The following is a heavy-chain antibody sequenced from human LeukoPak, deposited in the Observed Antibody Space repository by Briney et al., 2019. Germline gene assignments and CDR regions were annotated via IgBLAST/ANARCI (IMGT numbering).Heavy chain of an antibody. D-gene: IGHD2-15*01. CDR3: AREVVEDGFDP. Sequence: HSGRSLRLSWAASGFTFSGYGMHWVRQAQGKGLEWVAVISYEGSNKYYADSLKGRFTISRDNSNYTVFLQMNSLRAEDTAVYYCAREVVEDGFDPWGQGTLVTVSS. CDR2: ISYEGSNK. J-gene: IGHJ5*02. CDR1: GFTFSGYG. V-gene: IGHV3-30*03.